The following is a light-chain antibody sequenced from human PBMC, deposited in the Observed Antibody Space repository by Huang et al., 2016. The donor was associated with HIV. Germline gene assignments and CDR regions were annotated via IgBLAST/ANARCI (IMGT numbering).Light chain of an antibody. CDR2: WAS. CDR3: QQYYSSWT. CDR1: QSVVFSSNNKNY. Sequence: IVMIQSPDSLAVSLGERATINCKSSQSVVFSSNNKNYLAWYQQKPGQPPELLIYWASTRQAGVPDRFSGSGSGTDFTLTISSLQAEDVALYYCQQYYSSWTFGQGTKVEIK. J-gene: IGKJ1*01. V-gene: IGKV4-1*01.